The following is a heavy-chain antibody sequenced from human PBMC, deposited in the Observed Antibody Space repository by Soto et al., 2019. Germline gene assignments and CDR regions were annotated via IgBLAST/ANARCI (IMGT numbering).Heavy chain of an antibody. CDR1: GYTFTSYA. J-gene: IGHJ4*02. Sequence: QVQLVQSGAEVKKPGASVKVSCKASGYTFTSYAMHWVRQAPGQRLEWMGWINAGNGNTKYSLKFQGRVTITRDTSASTAYMELSSLRSEDTAVYYCASSRAGGSYYMSFDYWGQGTLVTVSS. V-gene: IGHV1-3*01. D-gene: IGHD2-15*01. CDR3: ASSRAGGSYYMSFDY. CDR2: INAGNGNT.